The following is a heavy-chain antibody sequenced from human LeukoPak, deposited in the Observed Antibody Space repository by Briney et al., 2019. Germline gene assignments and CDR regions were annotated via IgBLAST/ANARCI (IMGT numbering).Heavy chain of an antibody. V-gene: IGHV3-66*02. CDR3: ASDLYGDSF. Sequence: GGSLRLSSAASGFTVSSNYMSWVRQAPGKGLEWVSVIYSGGSTYYADSVKGRFTISRDNSKNTLYLQMNSLRVEDTAVYYCASDLYGDSFWGQGTLVTVSS. CDR1: GFTVSSNY. J-gene: IGHJ4*02. D-gene: IGHD4-17*01. CDR2: IYSGGST.